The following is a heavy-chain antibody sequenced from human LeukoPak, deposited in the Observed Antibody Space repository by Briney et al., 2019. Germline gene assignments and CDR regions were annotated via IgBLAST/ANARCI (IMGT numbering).Heavy chain of an antibody. J-gene: IGHJ4*02. CDR1: GFTFSSYN. CDR3: ARGQEYLWLHKDY. D-gene: IGHD5-18*01. Sequence: GSLRLSCAASGFTFSSYNMNWVRQAPGKGLEWVSSIGGSGSYIFYADSVKGRFPISRDNAKNSPYLQMNSLRAEDTAVYYCARGQEYLWLHKDYWGQGTLVTVSS. V-gene: IGHV3-21*01. CDR2: IGGSGSYI.